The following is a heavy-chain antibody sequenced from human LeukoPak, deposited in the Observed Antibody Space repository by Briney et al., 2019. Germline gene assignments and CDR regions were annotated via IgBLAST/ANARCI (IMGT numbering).Heavy chain of an antibody. V-gene: IGHV3-23*01. J-gene: IGHJ5*02. CDR3: AKDRGGSVGATLNWFDP. Sequence: GGSLRLSCAASGFTFSSYAMSWVRQAPGKGLEWVSAISGSGGSTYYADSVKGRFTISRDNSKNTLYLQMNSLRAEDTAVYYCAKDRGGSVGATLNWFDPWGQGTLVTVSS. D-gene: IGHD1-26*01. CDR1: GFTFSSYA. CDR2: ISGSGGST.